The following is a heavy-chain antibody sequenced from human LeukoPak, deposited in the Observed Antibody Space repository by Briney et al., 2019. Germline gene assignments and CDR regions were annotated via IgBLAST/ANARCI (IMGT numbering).Heavy chain of an antibody. CDR2: INTDGRTI. CDR1: GFTFSRYW. J-gene: IGHJ4*02. V-gene: IGHV3-74*01. CDR3: ARDRGRAAAGIGLCDY. Sequence: PGGSLRLSCAASGFTFSRYWMHWVRQAPGKGLVWVSRINTDGRTITYADSVRGRFTISRDNAKNSLYLQMNSLRAEDTAVYYCARDRGRAAAGIGLCDYWGQGTLVTVSS. D-gene: IGHD6-13*01.